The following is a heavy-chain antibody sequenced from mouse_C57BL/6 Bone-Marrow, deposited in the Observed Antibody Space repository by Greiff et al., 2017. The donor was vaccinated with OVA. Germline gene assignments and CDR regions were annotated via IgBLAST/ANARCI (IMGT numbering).Heavy chain of an antibody. CDR3: ARHSNYGTY. CDR2: ISSGGSYT. J-gene: IGHJ3*01. V-gene: IGHV5-6*01. D-gene: IGHD2-5*01. CDR1: GFTFSSYG. Sequence: EVQVVESGGDLVKPGGSLKLSCAASGFTFSSYGMSWVRQTPDQRLEWVATISSGGSYTYYPDSVKGRFTISIDNAKNTLYLQMSSLKSEDTAMCYSARHSNYGTYWGQGTLVTVSA.